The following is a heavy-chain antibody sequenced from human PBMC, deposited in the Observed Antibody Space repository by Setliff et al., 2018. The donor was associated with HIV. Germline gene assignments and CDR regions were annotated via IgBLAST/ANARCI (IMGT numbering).Heavy chain of an antibody. CDR3: ARHGVDDTSANYFRFGVHDH. CDR2: IYYSRSS. V-gene: IGHV4-39*01. Sequence: SETLSLTCAVSGASISSTSYYWGWVRQPPGKGLEWIGSIYYSRSSYYNPSLKSRVTISVDTSKNQFSLKLSSVTAADTAVYYCARHGVDDTSANYFRFGVHDHWGQGTLVTVSS. J-gene: IGHJ4*02. CDR1: GASISSTSYY. D-gene: IGHD3-22*01.